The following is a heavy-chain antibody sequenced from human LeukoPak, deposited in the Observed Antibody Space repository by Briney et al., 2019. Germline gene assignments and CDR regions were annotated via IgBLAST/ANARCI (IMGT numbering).Heavy chain of an antibody. D-gene: IGHD3-3*01. CDR1: GFTFSSYS. CDR2: ISSSSSTI. V-gene: IGHV3-48*01. J-gene: IGHJ4*02. CDR3: ARDGGLLEWSLFGFDY. Sequence: PGGSLRLSCAASGFTFSSYSMNWVRQAPGKGLEWVSYISSSSSTIYYADSVKGRFTISRDNAKNSLYLQMNSLRAEDTAVYYCARDGGLLEWSLFGFDYWGQGTLVTVSS.